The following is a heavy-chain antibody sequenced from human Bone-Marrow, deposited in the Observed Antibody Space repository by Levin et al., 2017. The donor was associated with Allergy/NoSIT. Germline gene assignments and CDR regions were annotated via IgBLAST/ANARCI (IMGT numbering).Heavy chain of an antibody. CDR2: LSRSSGKT. V-gene: IGHV3-23*01. CDR1: GFSFGDYG. Sequence: GGSLRLSCAASGFSFGDYGMAWVRLPPGKGLEWVSFLSRSSGKTYYADSVKGRFTISRDNSKNALYLQMNSLGVEDTAVYYCAKPHTYYDFSPFDSWGQGTLVTVSS. CDR3: AKPHTYYDFSPFDS. J-gene: IGHJ4*02. D-gene: IGHD3-3*01.